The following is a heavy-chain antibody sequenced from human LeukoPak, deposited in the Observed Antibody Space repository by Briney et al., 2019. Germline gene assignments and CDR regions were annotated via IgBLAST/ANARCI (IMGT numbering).Heavy chain of an antibody. D-gene: IGHD3-16*01. Sequence: PPETLSLTCTVSGGSISSYYWSWIRQPPGKGLEWIGYIYYSGSTNYNPSLKSRVTISVDTSKNQFSLKLSSVTAADTAVHYCARGMITFGGGYYFDYWGQGTLVTASS. CDR1: GGSISSYY. V-gene: IGHV4-59*01. CDR2: IYYSGST. J-gene: IGHJ4*02. CDR3: ARGMITFGGGYYFDY.